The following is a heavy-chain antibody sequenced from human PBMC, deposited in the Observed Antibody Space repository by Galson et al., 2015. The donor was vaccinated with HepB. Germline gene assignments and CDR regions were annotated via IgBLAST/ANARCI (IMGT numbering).Heavy chain of an antibody. J-gene: IGHJ4*02. CDR1: GFTFSSYW. Sequence: SLRLSCAASGFTFSSYWMSWVRQAPGKGLEWVAVISYDGSNKYYADSVKGRFTISRDNSKNTLYLQMNSLRAEDTAVYYCALPFGDFVAGGLDYWGQGTLVTVSS. CDR2: ISYDGSNK. V-gene: IGHV3-30*03. D-gene: IGHD3-16*01. CDR3: ALPFGDFVAGGLDY.